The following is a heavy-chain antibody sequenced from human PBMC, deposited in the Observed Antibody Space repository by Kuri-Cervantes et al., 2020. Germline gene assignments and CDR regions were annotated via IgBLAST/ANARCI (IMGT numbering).Heavy chain of an antibody. CDR3: ARGSLSSWNDGLYDS. V-gene: IGHV3-11*04. D-gene: IGHD1-1*01. Sequence: GESLKISCAASGFTFSDYYMSWIRQAPGKGLEWVSYISSSGSTIYYADSVKGRFTISRDNAKNSLYLQMDSLRAEDTAVYYCARGSLSSWNDGLYDSWGQGTLVTVSS. J-gene: IGHJ4*02. CDR2: ISSSGSTI. CDR1: GFTFSDYY.